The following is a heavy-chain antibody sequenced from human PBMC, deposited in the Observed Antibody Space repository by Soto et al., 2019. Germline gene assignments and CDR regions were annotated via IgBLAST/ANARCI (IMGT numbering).Heavy chain of an antibody. Sequence: GGSLRLSCKASGFIFSNYAMSWVRQAPGKGLQWVSAIGGSGGDTYYADSVKGRFTISRDNSRDTLHLQMSSLRADDTAIYYCAVLTGIEVTGPDYWGQGTLVTLSS. CDR3: AVLTGIEVTGPDY. CDR1: GFIFSNYA. CDR2: IGGSGGDT. V-gene: IGHV3-23*01. J-gene: IGHJ4*02. D-gene: IGHD6-19*01.